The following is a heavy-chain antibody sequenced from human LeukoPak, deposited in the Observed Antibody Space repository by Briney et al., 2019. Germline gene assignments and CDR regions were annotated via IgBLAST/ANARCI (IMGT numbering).Heavy chain of an antibody. J-gene: IGHJ6*03. Sequence: ASVKLSCKASGYTFSSSEISWVRQAPGQGLEWIGWISLYSGRTTYGHTFQGRVTLTTDRPTSTAHMELRSLRSDDTAVYYCARQNHPMGYSYKYYMDVWGKGTTVTVSS. CDR2: ISLYSGRT. CDR3: ARQNHPMGYSYKYYMDV. CDR1: GYTFSSSE. V-gene: IGHV1-18*01. D-gene: IGHD5-12*01.